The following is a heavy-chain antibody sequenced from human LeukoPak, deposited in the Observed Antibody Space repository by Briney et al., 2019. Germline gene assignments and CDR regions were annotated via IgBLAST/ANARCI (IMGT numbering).Heavy chain of an antibody. CDR1: GGSISTYY. CDR2: IHYSGTT. D-gene: IGHD5-12*01. V-gene: IGHV4-59*08. J-gene: IGHJ4*02. Sequence: SETLSLTCTVSGGSISTYYWSWIRQPPGKGLEWIGYIHYSGTTNYNPSLKNRVTISLDTPKNQFSLNLSSVTAADTAVYYCARMGGYSGYATHWGQGTLVTVSS. CDR3: ARMGGYSGYATH.